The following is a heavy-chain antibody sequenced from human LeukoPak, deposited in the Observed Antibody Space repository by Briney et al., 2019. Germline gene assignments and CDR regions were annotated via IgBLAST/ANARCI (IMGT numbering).Heavy chain of an antibody. CDR1: GGSISSYY. CDR3: ARVRGAGGDYFFDY. D-gene: IGHD4-17*01. CDR2: IYYSEST. Sequence: SETLSLTCTVSGGSISSYYWIWIRQPPGKGLEWIGYIYYSESTNYNPSLKSRVTISVDTSKNQFSLKLSSVTAADTAVYYCARVRGAGGDYFFDYWGQGTLVTVSS. J-gene: IGHJ4*02. V-gene: IGHV4-59*01.